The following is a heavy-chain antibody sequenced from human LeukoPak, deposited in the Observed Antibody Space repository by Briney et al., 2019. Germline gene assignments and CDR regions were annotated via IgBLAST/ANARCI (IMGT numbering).Heavy chain of an antibody. CDR2: IFYRGGT. J-gene: IGHJ3*02. V-gene: IGHV4-59*12. D-gene: IGHD5-18*01. CDR1: GGSISYYY. Sequence: SETLSLTCTVSGGSISYYYWSWIRQPPGKGLEWIGNIFYRGGTYYSPSLKSRVTISLDTSRNQFSLNLNSVTAADTAVYYCAKSNGYGLVDIWGQGTMVTVSS. CDR3: AKSNGYGLVDI.